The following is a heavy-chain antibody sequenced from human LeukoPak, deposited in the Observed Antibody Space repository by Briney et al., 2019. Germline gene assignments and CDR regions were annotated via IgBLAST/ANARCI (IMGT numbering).Heavy chain of an antibody. Sequence: ASVKVSCKASGYTFTSYYMHWVRQAPGQGLEWMGIINPSGGSTSYAQKFQGRVTMTRDTSTSTVYMELGSLRSEDTAVYYCARDREYYYGSGKSPPDYWGQGTLVTVSS. J-gene: IGHJ4*02. CDR3: ARDREYYYGSGKSPPDY. CDR1: GYTFTSYY. V-gene: IGHV1-46*01. D-gene: IGHD3-10*01. CDR2: INPSGGST.